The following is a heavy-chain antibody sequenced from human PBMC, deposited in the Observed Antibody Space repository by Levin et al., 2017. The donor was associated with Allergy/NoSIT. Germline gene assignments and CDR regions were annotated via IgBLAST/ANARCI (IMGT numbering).Heavy chain of an antibody. V-gene: IGHV4-59*01. CDR3: AGATYGSGSYRGRGKGPSSALLFGY. Sequence: SETLSLTCTVSGGSISSYYWSWIRQPPGKGLEWIGYIYYSGSTNYNPSLKSRVTISVDTSKNQFSLKLSSVTAADTAVYYCAGATYGSGSYRGRGKGPSSALLFGYWGQGTLVTVSS. J-gene: IGHJ4*02. D-gene: IGHD3-10*01. CDR1: GGSISSYY. CDR2: IYYSGST.